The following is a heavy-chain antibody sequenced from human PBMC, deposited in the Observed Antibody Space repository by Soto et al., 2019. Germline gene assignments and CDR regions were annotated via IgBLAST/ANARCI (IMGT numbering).Heavy chain of an antibody. CDR2: ISAYNGNT. CDR3: ARDPLGYSSGHLGTGWFDP. J-gene: IGHJ5*02. D-gene: IGHD6-19*01. V-gene: IGHV1-18*01. Sequence: QVKLVQSGAEVKKPGASVKVSCKASGYTFTSYGISWVRQAPGQGLEWMGWISAYNGNTNYAQKLQGRVTMTTDTSTSTAYMELRSLRSDDTAVYYCARDPLGYSSGHLGTGWFDPWGQGTLVTVSS. CDR1: GYTFTSYG.